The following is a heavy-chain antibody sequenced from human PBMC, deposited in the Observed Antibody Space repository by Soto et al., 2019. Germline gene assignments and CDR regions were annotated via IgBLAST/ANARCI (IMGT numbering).Heavy chain of an antibody. V-gene: IGHV3-11*01. J-gene: IGHJ1*01. CDR3: ARTTTPPFEYFQH. CDR1: GFTFIDYY. CDR2: ISSSGSTI. Sequence: GGSLRLSCAASGFTFIDYYMSWIRQAPGKGLEWVSYISSSGSTIYYADSVKGRFTISRDNAKNSLYLQMNSLRAEDTAVYYCARTTTPPFEYFQHWGQGTLVTAPQ. D-gene: IGHD1-26*01.